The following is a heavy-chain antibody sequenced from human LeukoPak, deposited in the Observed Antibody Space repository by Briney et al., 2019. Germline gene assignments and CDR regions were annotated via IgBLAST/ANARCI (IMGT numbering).Heavy chain of an antibody. CDR3: ARESYSGSYDY. Sequence: ASVKVSCKASGYTFTSYYWHWVRQAPGQGLEWMGIINPSGGSTSYAQKFQGRVTMTRDMSTSTVYMELSSLRSEDAAVYYCARESYSGSYDYWGQGTLVTVSS. J-gene: IGHJ4*02. CDR2: INPSGGST. V-gene: IGHV1-46*01. CDR1: GYTFTSYY. D-gene: IGHD1-26*01.